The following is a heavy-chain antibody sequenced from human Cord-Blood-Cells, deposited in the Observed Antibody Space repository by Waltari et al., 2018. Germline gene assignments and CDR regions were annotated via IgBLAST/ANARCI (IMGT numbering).Heavy chain of an antibody. CDR3: ARGNCSGGSCSNWFDP. Sequence: QVQLQQWGAGLLKPSETLSLTCAVYGGSFSGYYWSWIRQPPGKGLEWIGEIKHSGSTNCNPSLKSRVTISVDTSKNQFSRKLSSVTAADTAVYYCARGNCSGGSCSNWFDPWGQGTLVTVSS. J-gene: IGHJ5*02. CDR1: GGSFSGYY. CDR2: IKHSGST. D-gene: IGHD2-15*01. V-gene: IGHV4-34*01.